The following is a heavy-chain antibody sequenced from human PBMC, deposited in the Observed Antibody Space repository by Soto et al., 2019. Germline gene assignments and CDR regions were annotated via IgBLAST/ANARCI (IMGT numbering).Heavy chain of an antibody. J-gene: IGHJ4*02. CDR2: ISGGGGST. Sequence: GGSLRLSCAASGFTFSSYAMAWVRQAPGKGLEWVSTISGGGGSTYYADSVKGRFTISRDNSENTLYLQMNSLRAEDTAVYYCAKDRSSGWYYFDYWGQGTLVTVSS. V-gene: IGHV3-23*01. CDR1: GFTFSSYA. D-gene: IGHD6-19*01. CDR3: AKDRSSGWYYFDY.